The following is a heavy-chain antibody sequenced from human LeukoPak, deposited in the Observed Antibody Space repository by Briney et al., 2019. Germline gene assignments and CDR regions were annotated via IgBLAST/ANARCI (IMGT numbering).Heavy chain of an antibody. CDR1: GFTFSSYS. D-gene: IGHD2-21*01. Sequence: GGSLRLSCAASGFTFSSYSMNWVRQAPGKGLEWVSTISGRGGITYYADSVKGRFTISRDNSKNTVFLQMNSLRVDDTAVYYCAKALRETHRPVYSYYYMDVWGKGTTVTVSS. CDR3: AKALRETHRPVYSYYYMDV. J-gene: IGHJ6*03. CDR2: ISGRGGIT. V-gene: IGHV3-23*01.